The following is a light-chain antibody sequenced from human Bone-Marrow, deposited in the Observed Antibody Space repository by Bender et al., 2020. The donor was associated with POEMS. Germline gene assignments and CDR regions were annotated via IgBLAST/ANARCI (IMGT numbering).Light chain of an antibody. CDR3: FAFTASNTHV. Sequence: QSALTQPASVSGSPGQSITISCNGISSDVGGYKYVSWYQQHPGKAPKLMIFDVSHRPSGVSNRFSGSKSGNRASLTISGLQAEDEADYYCFAFTASNTHVFGTGTKVTVL. J-gene: IGLJ1*01. CDR2: DVS. V-gene: IGLV2-14*03. CDR1: SSDVGGYKY.